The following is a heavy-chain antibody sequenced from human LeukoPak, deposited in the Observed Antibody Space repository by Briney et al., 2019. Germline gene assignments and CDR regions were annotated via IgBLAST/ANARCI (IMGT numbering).Heavy chain of an antibody. CDR2: ISSGAGTI. CDR1: GFTFSDYY. V-gene: IGHV3-11*01. D-gene: IGHD3-22*01. J-gene: IGHJ3*02. Sequence: GGSLRLSCAASGFTFSDYYMSWIRQAPGKGLEWVSSISSGAGTIYYADSVKGRFTISRDNAKNSLYLQMNSLRAEDTAVYYCARDPVVRYYDSSDRGAFDIWGQGTMVTVSS. CDR3: ARDPVVRYYDSSDRGAFDI.